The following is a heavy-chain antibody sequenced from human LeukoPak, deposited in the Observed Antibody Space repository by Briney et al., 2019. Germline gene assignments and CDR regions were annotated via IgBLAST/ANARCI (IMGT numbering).Heavy chain of an antibody. Sequence: SETLSLTCTVSGGSISSYYWSWIRQPPGKGLEWIGYIYYSGSTNYNPSLKSRVTISVDTSKNQFSLKLSSVTAADTAVYYCARGSKVTTYPYYYFYYMDVWGKGTTVTVSS. V-gene: IGHV4-59*01. CDR1: GGSISSYY. D-gene: IGHD4-17*01. CDR2: IYYSGST. CDR3: ARGSKVTTYPYYYFYYMDV. J-gene: IGHJ6*03.